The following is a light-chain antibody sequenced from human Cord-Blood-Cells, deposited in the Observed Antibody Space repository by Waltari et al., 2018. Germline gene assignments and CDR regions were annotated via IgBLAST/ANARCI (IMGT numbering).Light chain of an antibody. CDR2: AAS. V-gene: IGKV1-9*01. J-gene: IGKJ4*01. CDR1: QGISSY. Sequence: IQLTQSPSSLSASVGDRVTITFRASQGISSYLAWYQQTPGKAPKLLIYAASTLQSGVPSRFSGSGSGTDFTLTISSLQPEDFATYYCQQLNSYPPLTFGGGTKVEIK. CDR3: QQLNSYPPLT.